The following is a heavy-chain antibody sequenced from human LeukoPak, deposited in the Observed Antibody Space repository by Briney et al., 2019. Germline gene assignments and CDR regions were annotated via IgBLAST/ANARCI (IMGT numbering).Heavy chain of an antibody. D-gene: IGHD4-23*01. CDR2: IYYSGST. Sequence: PSETLSLTCPVAGGSISSYYWSWIRQPPGKGLEWIGYIYYSGSTNYNPSLKSRVTISVDTSKNQFSLKLSSVTAADTAVYYCARTTVGAATDYWGQGTLVTVSS. CDR3: ARTTVGAATDY. V-gene: IGHV4-59*01. J-gene: IGHJ4*02. CDR1: GGSISSYY.